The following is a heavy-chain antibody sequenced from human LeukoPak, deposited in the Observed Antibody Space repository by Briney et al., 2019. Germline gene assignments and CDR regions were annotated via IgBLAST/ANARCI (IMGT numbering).Heavy chain of an antibody. CDR2: IYYSGST. V-gene: IGHV4-61*01. J-gene: IGHJ4*02. CDR1: GGSVSSGSYY. CDR3: ARNRYCSGGSCYFASHEIDY. D-gene: IGHD2-15*01. Sequence: SETLSLTCTVSGGSVSSGSYYWSWIRQPPGTGLEWIGYIYYSGSTNYNPSLKSRVTISVDTSKNQFSLKLSSVIAADTAVYYCARNRYCSGGSCYFASHEIDYWGQGTLVTVSS.